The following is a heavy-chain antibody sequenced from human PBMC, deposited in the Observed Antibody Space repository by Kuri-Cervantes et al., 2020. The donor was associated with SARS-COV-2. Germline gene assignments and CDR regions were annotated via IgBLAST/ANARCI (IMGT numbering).Heavy chain of an antibody. D-gene: IGHD1-26*01. CDR2: ISYDGSNK. V-gene: IGHV3-30*04. Sequence: GESLKISCAASGFTFSSYAMHWVRQAPGKGLEWVAVISYDGSNKYYADSVKGRFTISRDNFKNTLYLQMNSLRAEDTAVYYCARSYSGSYLGPFDYWGQGTLVTVSS. CDR3: ARSYSGSYLGPFDY. J-gene: IGHJ4*02. CDR1: GFTFSSYA.